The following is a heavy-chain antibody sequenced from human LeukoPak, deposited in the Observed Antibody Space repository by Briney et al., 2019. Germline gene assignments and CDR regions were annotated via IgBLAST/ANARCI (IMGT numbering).Heavy chain of an antibody. CDR1: GGSMSSDY. D-gene: IGHD6-19*01. J-gene: IGHJ6*03. Sequence: KPSETLSLTCTVSGGSMSSDYWSWIRQPPGKGLEWIGYIYYRGSTNYNPSLKSRVTISVDTSKNQFSLKLSSVTAADTAVYYCARDHTGDSSGPEAAYMDVWGKGTTVTVSS. CDR3: ARDHTGDSSGPEAAYMDV. CDR2: IYYRGST. V-gene: IGHV4-59*01.